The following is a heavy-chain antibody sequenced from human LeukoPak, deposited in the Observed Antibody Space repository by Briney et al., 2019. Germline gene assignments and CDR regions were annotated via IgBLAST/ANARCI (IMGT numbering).Heavy chain of an antibody. CDR2: ISASGGST. V-gene: IGHV3-23*01. CDR1: GFTFSTFV. J-gene: IGHJ4*02. D-gene: IGHD3-22*01. Sequence: GGSLRLSCAASGFTFSTFVMSWVRQAPGKGPEWVSGISASGGSTYYADSVKGRFTISRDNSKNTLYVQVNSLGTEDTAAYYCAKGSYYDSSGSFYFDYWGQGTLVTVSS. CDR3: AKGSYYDSSGSFYFDY.